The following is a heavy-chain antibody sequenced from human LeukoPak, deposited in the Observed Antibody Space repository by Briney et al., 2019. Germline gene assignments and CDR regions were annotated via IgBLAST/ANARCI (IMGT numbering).Heavy chain of an antibody. CDR2: ISAYNGNT. D-gene: IGHD1-26*01. J-gene: IGHJ4*02. Sequence: ASVKVSCTAAGYTFTSYGIRWVRQAPGQGLEWRGWISAYNGNTNYAQKLQGRVTMTTDTSTSTAYVELRSLRSDDTAVYYCARDGPYSGSYYPTGDYWGQGTLVTVSS. CDR3: ARDGPYSGSYYPTGDY. V-gene: IGHV1-18*01. CDR1: GYTFTSYG.